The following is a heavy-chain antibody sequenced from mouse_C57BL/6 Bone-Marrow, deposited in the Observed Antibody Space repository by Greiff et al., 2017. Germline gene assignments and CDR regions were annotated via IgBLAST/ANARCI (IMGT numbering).Heavy chain of an antibody. Sequence: VQLQQSGAELVKPGASVKLSCKASGYTFTEYTIHWVKQRSGQGLEWIGWFYPGSGSIKYNEKFKDKATLTADKSSSTVYMELSRLTSEDSAVFFCARHESSGVTTGRVYFDYWGQGTTLTVSS. V-gene: IGHV1-62-2*01. D-gene: IGHD2-2*01. J-gene: IGHJ2*01. CDR2: FYPGSGSI. CDR1: GYTFTEYT. CDR3: ARHESSGVTTGRVYFDY.